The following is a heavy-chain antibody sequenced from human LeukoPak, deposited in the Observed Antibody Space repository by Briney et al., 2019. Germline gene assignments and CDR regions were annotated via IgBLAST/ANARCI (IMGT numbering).Heavy chain of an antibody. CDR2: IYYSGST. V-gene: IGHV4-39*07. CDR1: GGSISSYY. CDR3: AILLTGSDAFDI. J-gene: IGHJ3*02. Sequence: SETLSLTCTVSGGSISSYYWGWIRQPPGKGLEWIGSIYYSGSTYYNPSLKSRVTISVDTSKNQFSLKLSSVTAADTAVYYCAILLTGSDAFDIWGQGTMVTVSS. D-gene: IGHD3-9*01.